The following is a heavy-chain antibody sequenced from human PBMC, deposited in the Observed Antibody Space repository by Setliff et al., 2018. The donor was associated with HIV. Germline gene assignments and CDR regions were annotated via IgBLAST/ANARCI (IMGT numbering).Heavy chain of an antibody. V-gene: IGHV3-21*06. CDR3: VRDGGDGYKITRYYFDY. D-gene: IGHD3-16*01. J-gene: IGHJ4*02. CDR1: TFTFNTSS. CDR2: ISASSNYI. Sequence: GGSLRLSCSASTFTFNTSSMNWVRQAPGKGLEWVSSISASSNYIFYADSVKGRFSVSRDNANNSLYLQMSSLRAEDTAVYYCVRDGGDGYKITRYYFDYWGQGILVTVSS.